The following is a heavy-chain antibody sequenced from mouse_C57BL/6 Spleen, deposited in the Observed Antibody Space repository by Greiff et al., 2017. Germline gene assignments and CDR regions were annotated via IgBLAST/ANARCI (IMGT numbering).Heavy chain of an antibody. D-gene: IGHD2-12*01. CDR2: INPNNGGT. CDR3: ARFRYSGAMDY. J-gene: IGHJ4*01. Sequence: EVQLQQSGPELVKPGASVKIPCKASGYTFTDYNMDWVKQSHGKSLEWIGDINPNNGGTIYNHNFKGKATLTVDKSSSTAYMELRSLTSEGTAVYYCARFRYSGAMDYWGQGPSVTVSS. V-gene: IGHV1-18*01. CDR1: GYTFTDYN.